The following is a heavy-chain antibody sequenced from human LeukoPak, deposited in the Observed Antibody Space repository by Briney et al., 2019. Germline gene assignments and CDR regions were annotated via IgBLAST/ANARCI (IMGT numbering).Heavy chain of an antibody. CDR3: ARSSIVVVSILDY. D-gene: IGHD2-2*01. Sequence: GGSLRLSCAASGFPFSSYAMHWVRQAPGKGLEYVSAISSNGGSTSYANSVKGRFTISRDNSKNTLYLQMGSLRAEDMAVYYCARSSIVVVSILDYWGQGTLVTVSS. CDR1: GFPFSSYA. V-gene: IGHV3-64*01. J-gene: IGHJ4*02. CDR2: ISSNGGST.